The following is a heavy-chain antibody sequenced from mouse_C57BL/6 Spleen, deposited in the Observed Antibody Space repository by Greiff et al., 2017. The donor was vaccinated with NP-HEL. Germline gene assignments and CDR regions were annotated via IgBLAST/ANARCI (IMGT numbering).Heavy chain of an antibody. CDR2: INPNNGGT. CDR3: ARENYYGSSDAMDY. Sequence: EVQLQQSGPELVKPGASVKMSCKASGYTFTDYNMHWVKQSHGKSLEWIGYINPNNGGTSYNQKFKGKATLTVNKSSSTAYMELRSLTSEDSAVYYCARENYYGSSDAMDYWGQGTSVTVSS. CDR1: GYTFTDYN. J-gene: IGHJ4*01. V-gene: IGHV1-22*01. D-gene: IGHD1-1*01.